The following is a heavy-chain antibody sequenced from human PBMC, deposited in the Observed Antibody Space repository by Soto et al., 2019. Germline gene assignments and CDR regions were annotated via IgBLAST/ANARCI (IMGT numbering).Heavy chain of an antibody. CDR1: GGSISSGDYY. CDR2: IYYSGST. CDR3: ARDRVLRCLEWSLIGEYYYYGMDV. D-gene: IGHD3-3*01. J-gene: IGHJ6*02. V-gene: IGHV4-30-4*01. Sequence: QVQLQESGPGLVKPSQTLSLTCTVSGGSISSGDYYWSWIRQPPGKGLEWIGYIYYSGSTYYNPSLKSRVTISVDTSKNQFSLKLSSVTAADTAVYYCARDRVLRCLEWSLIGEYYYYGMDVWGQGTTVTVSS.